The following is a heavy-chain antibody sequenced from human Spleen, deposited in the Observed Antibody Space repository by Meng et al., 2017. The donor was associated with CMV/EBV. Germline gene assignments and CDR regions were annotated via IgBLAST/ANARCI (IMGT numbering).Heavy chain of an antibody. CDR1: GYTFTGYY. Sequence: SGYTFTGYYLQWVRQAPGQGLEWMGWINPNSGATNFAQKFQGRVTMTRDTSISTAYMELRRLTSDDTAVYYCARAYDFWRGLFGIDPWGQGTLVTVSS. J-gene: IGHJ5*02. D-gene: IGHD3-3*01. CDR3: ARAYDFWRGLFGIDP. CDR2: INPNSGAT. V-gene: IGHV1-2*02.